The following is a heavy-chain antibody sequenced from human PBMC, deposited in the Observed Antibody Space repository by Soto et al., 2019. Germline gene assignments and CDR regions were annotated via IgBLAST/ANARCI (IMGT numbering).Heavy chain of an antibody. Sequence: QVQLQESGPGLVKPSQTLSLTCTVSGGSISSGGYYWSWIRQHPGKGLEWIGYIYYSGSTYYNPFLKSRVTISVDTSKNQFSLKLSSVTAADTAVYYCARAVRGALLPPYYFDYWGQGTLVTVSS. D-gene: IGHD3-10*01. CDR1: GGSISSGGYY. V-gene: IGHV4-31*03. J-gene: IGHJ4*02. CDR3: ARAVRGALLPPYYFDY. CDR2: IYYSGST.